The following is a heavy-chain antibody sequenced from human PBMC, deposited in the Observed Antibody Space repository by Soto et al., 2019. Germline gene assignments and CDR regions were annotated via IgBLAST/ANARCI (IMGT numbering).Heavy chain of an antibody. Sequence: GASVKVSCKASGYTFTSYAMHWVRQAPGQRLEWMGWINAGNGNTKYSQKFQGRVTITRDTSASTAYMELSSLRSEDTAVYYCARDGGYSSGWYVHWFDPWGQGTLVTVSS. D-gene: IGHD6-19*01. CDR3: ARDGGYSSGWYVHWFDP. CDR2: INAGNGNT. CDR1: GYTFTSYA. V-gene: IGHV1-3*01. J-gene: IGHJ5*02.